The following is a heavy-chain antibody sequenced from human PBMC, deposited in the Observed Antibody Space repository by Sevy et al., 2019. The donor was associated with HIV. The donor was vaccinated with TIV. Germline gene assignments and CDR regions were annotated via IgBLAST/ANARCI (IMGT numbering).Heavy chain of an antibody. J-gene: IGHJ4*02. CDR2: IYYSGST. V-gene: IGHV4-39*01. D-gene: IGHD6-13*01. CDR1: GDSISSSSYY. CDR3: ASLGPYSRDFDY. Sequence: SETLSLTYTVSGDSISSSSYYWGWIRQPPGKGLEWIGSIYYSGSTYYNPSLKSRVTISVDESKNQFSLKLSSVTAADTAVYYCASLGPYSRDFDYWGQGTLVTVSS.